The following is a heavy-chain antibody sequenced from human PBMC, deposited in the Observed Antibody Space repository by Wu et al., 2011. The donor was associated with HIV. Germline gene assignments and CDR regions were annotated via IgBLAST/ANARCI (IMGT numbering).Heavy chain of an antibody. CDR3: ARGFPYHFDY. D-gene: IGHD3-10*01. J-gene: IGHJ4*02. CDR2: QPYQWCH. CDR1: GYTFTGYY. V-gene: IGHV1-2*02. Sequence: SVKVSCKASGYTFTGYYIHWVRQAPGQGLSGWMEQPYQWCHKYAQKFQGRVTMIRDTSITTVYMELSSLRSEDTAVYYCARGFPYHFDYWGQGTLVTVSS.